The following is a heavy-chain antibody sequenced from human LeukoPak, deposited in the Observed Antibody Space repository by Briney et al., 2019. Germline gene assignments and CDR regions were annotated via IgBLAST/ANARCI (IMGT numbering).Heavy chain of an antibody. CDR2: IYYSGST. CDR3: ARGRRGYSGYEFDY. D-gene: IGHD5-12*01. J-gene: IGHJ4*02. Sequence: SQTLSLTYTVYGFSISSGDYYWRWLRQPPGKGLEWIGYIYYSGSTYYNQSPKSLITISVDTSKNQFSLKLSSVTAADTAVYYCARGRRGYSGYEFDYWGQGTLVTVSS. CDR1: GFSISSGDYY. V-gene: IGHV4-30-4*01.